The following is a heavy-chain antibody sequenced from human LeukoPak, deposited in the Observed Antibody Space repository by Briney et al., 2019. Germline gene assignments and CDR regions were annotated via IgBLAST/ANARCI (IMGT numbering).Heavy chain of an antibody. Sequence: PGGSLKLSCAASGFTFSSYGMHWVRQAPGKGLEWVAVISYDGSNKYYADSVKGRFTISRDNSKNTLYLQMNSLRAEDTAVYYCAKGKLPGDWGQGTLVTVSS. D-gene: IGHD2-15*01. CDR1: GFTFSSYG. CDR3: AKGKLPGD. J-gene: IGHJ4*02. CDR2: ISYDGSNK. V-gene: IGHV3-30*18.